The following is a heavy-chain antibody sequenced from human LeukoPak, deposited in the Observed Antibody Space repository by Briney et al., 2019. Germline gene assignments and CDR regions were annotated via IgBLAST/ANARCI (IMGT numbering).Heavy chain of an antibody. CDR1: GFTFSNYG. Sequence: GGSLRLSCAVSGFTFSNYGMSWVRQAPGKGLEWVSGINGRGGSTYYADSVKGRFTISRDNSKNTLYLQMNSLRAEDTAVYYCAKATIAIPTYYYGSGSYYSFDYWGQGTLVTVSS. CDR2: INGRGGST. V-gene: IGHV3-23*01. CDR3: AKATIAIPTYYYGSGSYYSFDY. D-gene: IGHD3-10*01. J-gene: IGHJ4*02.